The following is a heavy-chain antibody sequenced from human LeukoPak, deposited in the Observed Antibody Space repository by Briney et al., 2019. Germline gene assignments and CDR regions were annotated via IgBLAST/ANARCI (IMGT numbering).Heavy chain of an antibody. CDR2: IYYYGST. CDR3: ARGSRPLAD. D-gene: IGHD6-6*01. Sequence: RASETLSLTCTVSGGSITSFYWSWIRQPPGKELEWIGYIYYYGSTNYNPSLQSRVNISLDTSKKQISLELTSVTAADTAVYYCARGSRPLADWGQGTLVTVSS. J-gene: IGHJ4*02. V-gene: IGHV4-59*01. CDR1: GGSITSFY.